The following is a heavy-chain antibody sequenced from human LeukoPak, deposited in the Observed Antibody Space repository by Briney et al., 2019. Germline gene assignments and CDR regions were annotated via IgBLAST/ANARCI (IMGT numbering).Heavy chain of an antibody. V-gene: IGHV3-7*01. CDR1: GFTFSSSC. CDR2: IKEDVTAK. Sequence: GGSLRLSCAASGFTFSSSCMAWVRQAPGKGLEWVGNIKEDVTAKNYVLSVRGRFTISRDNAKNSLYLQKNSPRGAASAVYYCTTDSASNAFDIWGQGTMVTVSS. CDR3: TTDSASNAFDI. J-gene: IGHJ3*02. D-gene: IGHD1-26*01.